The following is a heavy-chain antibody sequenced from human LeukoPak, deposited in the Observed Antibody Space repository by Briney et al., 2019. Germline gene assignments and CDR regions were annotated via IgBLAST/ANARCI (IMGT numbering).Heavy chain of an antibody. D-gene: IGHD6-19*01. CDR2: ISWNSGSI. J-gene: IGHJ3*02. V-gene: IGHV3-9*01. CDR3: AKDIGSSGWADAFDI. CDR1: GFTFDDYA. Sequence: SLRLSCAASGFTFDDYAMHWVRQAPGKGLEWVSGISWNSGSIGYADSVKGRFTISRDNAKNSLYLQMNSLRAEDTALYYCAKDIGSSGWADAFDIWGQGTMVTVSS.